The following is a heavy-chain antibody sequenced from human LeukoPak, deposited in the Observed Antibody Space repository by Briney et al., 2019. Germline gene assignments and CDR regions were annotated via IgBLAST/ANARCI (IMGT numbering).Heavy chain of an antibody. Sequence: SVKVSCKASGGTYSSYSINWVRQAPGQGLEWMGRVLPVLGLSKTAQNFQGRVTITADKSTTTAYMELSSLRSEDTAVYYCARDDAGYYGSGSDAFDIWGQGTLVTVSS. V-gene: IGHV1-69*04. CDR1: GGTYSSYS. J-gene: IGHJ3*02. CDR3: ARDDAGYYGSGSDAFDI. D-gene: IGHD3-10*01. CDR2: VLPVLGLS.